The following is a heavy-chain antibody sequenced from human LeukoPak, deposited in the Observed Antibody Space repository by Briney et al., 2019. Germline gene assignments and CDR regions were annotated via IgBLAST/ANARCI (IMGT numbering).Heavy chain of an antibody. Sequence: GGSLRLSCAASGFTVSSNYMSWVRQAPGKGLEWVSVIYSGGSTYYADSVKGRFTISRDNSKNTLYLQMNSLRAEDTAVYYCARAAVGSSSWYGWHAFDIWGQGTMVTVSS. CDR1: GFTVSSNY. CDR3: ARAAVGSSSWYGWHAFDI. D-gene: IGHD6-13*01. CDR2: IYSGGST. V-gene: IGHV3-53*01. J-gene: IGHJ3*02.